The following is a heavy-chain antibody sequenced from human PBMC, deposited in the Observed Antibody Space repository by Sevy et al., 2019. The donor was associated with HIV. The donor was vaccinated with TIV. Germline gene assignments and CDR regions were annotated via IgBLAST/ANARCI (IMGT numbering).Heavy chain of an antibody. CDR2: IYYSGST. D-gene: IGHD3-22*01. V-gene: IGHV4-59*08. CDR1: GGSISSYY. CDR3: ARHVPTYYYDSSGFDY. J-gene: IGHJ4*02. Sequence: SETLSLTCTVSGGSISSYYWSWIRQPPGKGLEWIGYIYYSGSTNYTPSLKSRVTISVDTSKNQFSLKLSSVTAADTAVYYCARHVPTYYYDSSGFDYWGQGTLVTVSS.